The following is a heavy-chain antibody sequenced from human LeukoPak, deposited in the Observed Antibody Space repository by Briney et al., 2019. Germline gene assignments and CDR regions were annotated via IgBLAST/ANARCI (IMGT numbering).Heavy chain of an antibody. D-gene: IGHD3-16*02. CDR2: IKQDGREK. V-gene: IGHV3-7*03. CDR3: AKGTYSYPMYYFDY. Sequence: GGSLRLSCAASGFTFSSYWMSWVRQAPGKGLEWVANIKQDGREKYYVDSVKGRFTISRDNAKNSLYLQMNSLRTEDTALYDCAKGTYSYPMYYFDYWGQGTLVTVSS. J-gene: IGHJ4*02. CDR1: GFTFSSYW.